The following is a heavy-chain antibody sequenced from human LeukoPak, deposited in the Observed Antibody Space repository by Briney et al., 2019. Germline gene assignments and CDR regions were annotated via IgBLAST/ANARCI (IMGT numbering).Heavy chain of an antibody. CDR3: ARQGSGYSPTYYYYMDV. CDR2: IYPGDSDT. J-gene: IGHJ6*03. CDR1: GYIFTSCL. V-gene: IGHV5-51*01. D-gene: IGHD5-18*01. Sequence: LGESLKICCMGSGYIFTSCLGGCGRQVPGKGLEWVWIIYPGDSDTRHSPSFQGQVTISADKSISPAYLQWSSLKASDTAMYYCARQGSGYSPTYYYYMDVWGKGTTVTISS.